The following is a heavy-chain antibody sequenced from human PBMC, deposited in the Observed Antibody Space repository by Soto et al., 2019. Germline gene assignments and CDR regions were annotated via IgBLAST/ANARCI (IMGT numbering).Heavy chain of an antibody. CDR1: GGSISSSSYY. V-gene: IGHV4-39*01. CDR2: IYYSGST. D-gene: IGHD2-15*01. J-gene: IGHJ5*02. CDR3: AVVAATSELFGFVFDP. Sequence: PSETLSLTCTVSGGSISSSSYYWGWIRQPPGKGLEWIGSIYYSGSTYYNPSLKSRVTISVDTSKNQFSLKLSSVTAADTALYYGAVVAATSELFGFVFDPWGQGTLVTVSS.